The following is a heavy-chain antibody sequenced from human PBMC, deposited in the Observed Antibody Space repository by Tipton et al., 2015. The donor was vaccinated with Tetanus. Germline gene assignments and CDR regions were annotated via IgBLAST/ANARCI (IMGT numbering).Heavy chain of an antibody. CDR3: ARDQARGARGWNYFDY. CDR1: GGSISSGGYY. CDR2: IYNSGSP. J-gene: IGHJ4*02. V-gene: IGHV4-31*03. Sequence: TLSLTCTVSGGSISSGGYYWSWIRQHPGKGLEWIGDIYNSGSPYYNPSLKSRVTISGDTSKNQFSLKLNSVTAADTAVYFCARDQARGARGWNYFDYWGQGTQVTVSS. D-gene: IGHD1-26*01.